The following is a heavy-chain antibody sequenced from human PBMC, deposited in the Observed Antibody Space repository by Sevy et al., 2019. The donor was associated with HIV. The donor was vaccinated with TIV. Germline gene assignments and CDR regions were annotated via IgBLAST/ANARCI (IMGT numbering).Heavy chain of an antibody. CDR1: GFTFSSYV. V-gene: IGHV3-23*01. Sequence: GGSLRLSCTASGFTFSSYVISWVRQAPGKGLEWVSTISASGGSTYYADSVKGRFIISRDNSKNTVDLQMNSLRAGDTAVYYCAKEDSGGYLYWGQGTLVTVSS. D-gene: IGHD3-22*01. J-gene: IGHJ4*02. CDR2: ISASGGST. CDR3: AKEDSGGYLY.